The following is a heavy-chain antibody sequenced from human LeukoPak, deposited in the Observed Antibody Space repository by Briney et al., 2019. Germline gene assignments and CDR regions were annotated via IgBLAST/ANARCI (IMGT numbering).Heavy chain of an antibody. J-gene: IGHJ3*02. D-gene: IGHD3-10*01. CDR1: GFTFSSYA. CDR3: AKDRSGSYYNVGGAFDI. V-gene: IGHV3-23*03. CDR2: IYSGGST. Sequence: GGSLRLSCAASGFTFSSYAMSWVHQAPGKGLEWVSIIYSGGSTYYADSVKGRFTISRDNAKNSLYLQMNSLRAEDTAVYYCAKDRSGSYYNVGGAFDIWGQGTMVTVSS.